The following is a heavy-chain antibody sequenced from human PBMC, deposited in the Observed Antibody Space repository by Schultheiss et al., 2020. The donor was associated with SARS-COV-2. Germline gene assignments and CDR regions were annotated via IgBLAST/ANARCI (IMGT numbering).Heavy chain of an antibody. CDR3: AKEPLVGNWFDP. D-gene: IGHD2-15*01. J-gene: IGHJ5*02. Sequence: GGSLRLSCAASGFTFSSCGMHWVRQAPGKGLEWVAVISYDGSNKYYADSVKGRFTISRDNSKNTLYLQMNSLRAEDTAVYYCAKEPLVGNWFDPWGQGTLVTVSS. CDR2: ISYDGSNK. V-gene: IGHV3-30*18. CDR1: GFTFSSCG.